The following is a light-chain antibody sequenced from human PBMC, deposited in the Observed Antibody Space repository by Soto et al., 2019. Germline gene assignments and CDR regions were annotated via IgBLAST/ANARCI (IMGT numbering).Light chain of an antibody. J-gene: IGKJ4*01. CDR1: QSISYW. CDR3: KQYNSHPLT. CDR2: MAS. Sequence: DIQMTQSPSALSASVGDRVTITCRASQSISYWLTWYQQKPGKAPNLLIYMASSLGSGFPSRFSGSGSGTDFTLTISSLKPDDFATYFCKQYNSHPLTFGGGTKVEIK. V-gene: IGKV1-5*03.